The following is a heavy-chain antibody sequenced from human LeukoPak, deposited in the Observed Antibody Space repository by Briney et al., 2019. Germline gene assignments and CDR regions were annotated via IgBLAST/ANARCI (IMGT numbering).Heavy chain of an antibody. CDR2: INSDGTST. CDR1: GFTFSSLS. J-gene: IGHJ4*02. V-gene: IGHV3-74*01. Sequence: PGGSLRLSCAASGFTFSSLSMHWVRQGPGKGLVWVTRINSDGTSTNYADSVKGRFTISRDNAKNTLYLQMNSLRAEDTAVYYCARDPHSYSGYDRFDYWGQGTLVTVSS. CDR3: ARDPHSYSGYDRFDY. D-gene: IGHD5-12*01.